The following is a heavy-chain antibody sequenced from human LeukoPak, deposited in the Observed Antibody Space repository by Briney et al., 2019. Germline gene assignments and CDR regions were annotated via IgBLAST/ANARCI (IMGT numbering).Heavy chain of an antibody. CDR3: ARGLAVAGTWFFDY. D-gene: IGHD6-19*01. V-gene: IGHV3-48*03. J-gene: IGHJ4*02. CDR1: GFTFSSYE. Sequence: GGSLRLSCAASGFTFSSYEMNWVRQAPGKGLEWVSYISSSGSTIYYADSVKGRFTISRDNAKNSLYLQMNSLRAEDTAVYYCARGLAVAGTWFFDYWGQGTLVTVSS. CDR2: ISSSGSTI.